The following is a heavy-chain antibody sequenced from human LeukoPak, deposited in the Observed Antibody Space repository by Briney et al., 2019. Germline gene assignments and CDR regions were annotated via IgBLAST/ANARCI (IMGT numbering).Heavy chain of an antibody. CDR1: GFTFSDYY. D-gene: IGHD5-12*01. CDR3: ASDIVATSGDY. CDR2: ITSSGSAI. J-gene: IGHJ4*02. Sequence: PGGSLRLSCAASGFTFSDYYMSWIRQAPGEALEWVAYITSSGSAIYYADSVKGRFTISRDNAKNSLYLQMNGLTADDTAIYYCASDIVATSGDYWGQGTLVTVSS. V-gene: IGHV3-11*01.